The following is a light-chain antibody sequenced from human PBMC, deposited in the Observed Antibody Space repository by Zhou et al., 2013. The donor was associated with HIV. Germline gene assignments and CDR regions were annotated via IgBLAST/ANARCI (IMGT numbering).Light chain of an antibody. V-gene: IGKV1-5*03. CDR2: KAS. CDR1: QSISSW. J-gene: IGKJ2*03. CDR3: QQYNSYSKFS. Sequence: DIQMTQSPSSVSASVGDRVTITCRASQSISSWLAWYQQKPGKAPKVLIYKASSLESGVPSRFSGSGSGTEFTLTISSLQPDDSATYYCQQYNSYSKFSFGQGTKLEIK.